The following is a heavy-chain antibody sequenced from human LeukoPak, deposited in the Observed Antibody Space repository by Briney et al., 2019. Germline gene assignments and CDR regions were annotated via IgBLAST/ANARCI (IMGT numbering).Heavy chain of an antibody. CDR3: ARTGQLDY. V-gene: IGHV3-23*01. Sequence: GGSLGLSCAASGFTFNNYAMTWVRQAPGKGLEWVSTINGGGGTTYYADSVKGRFTISRDNSKDTLYLQMNSLRTEDTALYYCARTGQLDYWGQGTLVTVSS. D-gene: IGHD1-14*01. CDR1: GFTFNNYA. CDR2: INGGGGTT. J-gene: IGHJ4*02.